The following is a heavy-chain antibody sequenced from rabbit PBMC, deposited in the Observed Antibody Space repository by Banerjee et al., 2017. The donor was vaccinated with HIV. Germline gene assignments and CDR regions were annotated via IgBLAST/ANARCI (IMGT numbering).Heavy chain of an antibody. CDR1: GFSFSSSYY. J-gene: IGHJ4*01. CDR2: IAAGSERT. D-gene: IGHD1-1*01. V-gene: IGHV1S40*01. CDR3: ARTYGAISGYSTYFKL. Sequence: QQLVESGGGLVKPGASLTLTCTASGFSFSSSYYMCWVRQVPGKGLEWIACIAAGSERTYYASWAKGRFTISKTSSTTLTLQMTSLTAADTATYFCARTYGAISGYSTYFKLWGPGTLVTVS.